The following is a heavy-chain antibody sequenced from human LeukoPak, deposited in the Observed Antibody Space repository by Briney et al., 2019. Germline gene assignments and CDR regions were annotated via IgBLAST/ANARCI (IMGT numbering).Heavy chain of an antibody. CDR1: GFIVSTNH. Sequence: GGSLRLSCAASGFIVSTNHMTWVRQAPGKGLEWVSVICSGGSTYYADSVKGRFTISRDTSKNTVLLQMNSLRAEDTAVYYCVRAPGATWGQGTLVTVSS. CDR3: VRAPGAT. J-gene: IGHJ5*02. D-gene: IGHD3-10*01. CDR2: ICSGGST. V-gene: IGHV3-53*01.